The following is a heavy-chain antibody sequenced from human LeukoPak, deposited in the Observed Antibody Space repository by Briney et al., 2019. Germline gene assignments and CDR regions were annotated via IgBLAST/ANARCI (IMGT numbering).Heavy chain of an antibody. J-gene: IGHJ4*02. V-gene: IGHV3-23*01. CDR2: ISPGGEIT. CDR3: AKDNGWLHYCH. CDR1: GFTFSSYE. Sequence: GGSLRLSCAASGFTFSSYEMNWVRQAPGKGLEWVSGISPGGEITYYADSVKGRFTISRDNSKNTVSLQMHSLRAEDTATYYCAKDNGWLHYCHWGQGTLVTVSS. D-gene: IGHD5-24*01.